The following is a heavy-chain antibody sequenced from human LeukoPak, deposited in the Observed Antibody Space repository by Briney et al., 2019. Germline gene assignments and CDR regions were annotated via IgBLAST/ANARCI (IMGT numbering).Heavy chain of an antibody. V-gene: IGHV3-21*06. Sequence: AGGSLRLSCAASGFTFSNYNMNWVRQAPGKGLEWVSSISSSSSYIFYADSVKGRFTISRDNAKNSLYLQMNSLRAEDTAVYYCARFSLVVGAMGYYFDYWGQGTLVTVSS. CDR1: GFTFSNYN. CDR3: ARFSLVVGAMGYYFDY. J-gene: IGHJ4*02. D-gene: IGHD1-26*01. CDR2: ISSSSSYI.